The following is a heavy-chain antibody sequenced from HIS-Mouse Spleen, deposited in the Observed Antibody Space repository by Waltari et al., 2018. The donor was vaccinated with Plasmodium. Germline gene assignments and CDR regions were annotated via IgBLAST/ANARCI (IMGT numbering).Heavy chain of an antibody. J-gene: IGHJ3*02. D-gene: IGHD2-21*02. CDR1: GYTFTSYG. Sequence: QVQLVQSGAEVKKPGASVKVSGKASGYTFTSYGISWVRQAPGQGLEWRGWISAYNGNTNYAQKLQGRVTMTTDTSTSTAYMELRSLRSDDTAVYYCARARVLVVVTGCAFDIWGQGTMVTVSS. V-gene: IGHV1-18*01. CDR3: ARARVLVVVTGCAFDI. CDR2: ISAYNGNT.